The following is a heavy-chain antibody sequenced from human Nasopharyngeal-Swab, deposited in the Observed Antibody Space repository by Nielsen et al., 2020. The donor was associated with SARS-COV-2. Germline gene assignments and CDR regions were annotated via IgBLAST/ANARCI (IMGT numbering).Heavy chain of an antibody. D-gene: IGHD3-16*01. Sequence: SETLSLTCTVSGGSISSYYWSWIRQPPGKGLEWIGEINHSGSTNYNPSLKSRVTISVDTSKNQFSLKLSSVTAADTAVYYCARGESYDYVWEKWGQGTLVTVSS. J-gene: IGHJ4*02. CDR3: ARGESYDYVWEK. V-gene: IGHV4-34*01. CDR2: INHSGST. CDR1: GGSISSYY.